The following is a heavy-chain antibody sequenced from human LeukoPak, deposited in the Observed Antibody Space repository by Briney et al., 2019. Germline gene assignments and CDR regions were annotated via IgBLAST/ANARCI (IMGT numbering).Heavy chain of an antibody. CDR3: ARGYVWETDGVPVYFDY. J-gene: IGHJ4*02. D-gene: IGHD2-2*01. CDR2: INAGNGNT. V-gene: IGHV1-3*01. CDR1: GYTFTSYA. Sequence: ASVKVSCKASGYTFTSYAMHWVRQAPGQRLEWMGWINAGNGNTKYSQKFQGRVTITRDTSASTAYMELSSLRSEDTAVYYCARGYVWETDGVPVYFDYWGQGTLVTVSS.